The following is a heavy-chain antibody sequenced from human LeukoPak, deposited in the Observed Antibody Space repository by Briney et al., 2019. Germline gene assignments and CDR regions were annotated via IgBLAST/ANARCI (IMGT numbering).Heavy chain of an antibody. Sequence: GASVKVSCKASGYTFTSYAIHWVRQAPGQRLEWMGWISAGNGNTKYSQNFQGRVTFISNTSATTAFMEPSSLRSEDAAVYYCARGIWSRTVSSYYFDYWGQGTLVTVSS. D-gene: IGHD3-3*01. CDR1: GYTFTSYA. CDR3: ARGIWSRTVSSYYFDY. V-gene: IGHV1-3*01. J-gene: IGHJ4*02. CDR2: ISAGNGNT.